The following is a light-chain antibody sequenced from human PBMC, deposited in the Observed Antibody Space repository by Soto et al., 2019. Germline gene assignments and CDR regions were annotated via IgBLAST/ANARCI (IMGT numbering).Light chain of an antibody. CDR2: GNS. J-gene: IGLJ2*01. V-gene: IGLV1-40*01. Sequence: QSVLTQPPSVSGAPGQRVTISCTGSSSNIGAGYDVHWYQQLPGTAPKLLIYGNSNRPSGVPDRCSGSKSGTSASLASPGLEAEDESDYYCQSYDSSLSGSVFGGGTKLTVL. CDR3: QSYDSSLSGSV. CDR1: SSNIGAGYD.